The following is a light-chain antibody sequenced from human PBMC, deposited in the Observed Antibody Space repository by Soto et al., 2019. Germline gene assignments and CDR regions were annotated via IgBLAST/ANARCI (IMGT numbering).Light chain of an antibody. J-gene: IGLJ3*02. CDR1: SGGIASNY. V-gene: IGLV6-57*03. CDR2: EDK. CDR3: QSYDSSSQV. Sequence: FILTQPHSVSGSPGKTVTISCTRSSGGIASNYVQWYQQRPGSAPTTVIYEDKQRPSGVPDRFSGSIDSSSNSASLTISGLKTEDEADYYCQSYDSSSQVFGGGTKLTVL.